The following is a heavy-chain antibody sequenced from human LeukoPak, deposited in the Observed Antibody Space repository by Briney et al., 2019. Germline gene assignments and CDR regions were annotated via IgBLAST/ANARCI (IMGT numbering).Heavy chain of an antibody. CDR3: ARESITGTYGY. CDR1: GYTFTGYY. V-gene: IGHV1-2*02. D-gene: IGHD1-7*01. CDR2: INLNSGGT. J-gene: IGHJ4*02. Sequence: ASVKVSCKASGYTFTGYYMHWVRQAPGQGLEWMGWINLNSGGTNYAQKFQGRVTMTRDTSISTAYMELSRLRSDDTAVYYCARESITGTYGYWGQGTLVTVSS.